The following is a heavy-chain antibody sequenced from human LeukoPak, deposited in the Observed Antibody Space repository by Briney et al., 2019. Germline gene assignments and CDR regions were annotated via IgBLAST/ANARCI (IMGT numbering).Heavy chain of an antibody. Sequence: GGSLRLSCAASGFTFSSYAMSWVRQAPGKGLEWVSAISGSGGSTYYADSVKGRFTISRDNAKNSLYLQMNSLRAEDTAVYYCARDYGDYDVAAFDIWGQGTMVTVSS. J-gene: IGHJ3*02. D-gene: IGHD4-17*01. CDR1: GFTFSSYA. V-gene: IGHV3-23*01. CDR3: ARDYGDYDVAAFDI. CDR2: ISGSGGST.